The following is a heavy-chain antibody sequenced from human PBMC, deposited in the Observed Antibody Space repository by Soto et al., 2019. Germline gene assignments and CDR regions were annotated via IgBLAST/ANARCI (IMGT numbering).Heavy chain of an antibody. D-gene: IGHD2-15*01. V-gene: IGHV1-46*01. CDR1: GYTFTSYY. Sequence: QVQLVQSGAEVKKPGASVKFSCKASGYTFTSYYMHWVRQAPGQGLEWMGIINPSGGNTTYAQKFQGRVTMTRDTSTDTVYMDVSSLRSEDTAVYYCAREYCSGGSCFYYFDYWGQGTLVTVSS. CDR3: AREYCSGGSCFYYFDY. J-gene: IGHJ4*02. CDR2: INPSGGNT.